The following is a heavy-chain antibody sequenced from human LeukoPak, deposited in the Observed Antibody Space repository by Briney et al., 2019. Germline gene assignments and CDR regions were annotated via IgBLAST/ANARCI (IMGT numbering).Heavy chain of an antibody. CDR3: ARDLPQWLATGNGAFDI. D-gene: IGHD6-19*01. V-gene: IGHV3-21*01. CDR1: GFTFSSYS. J-gene: IGHJ3*02. Sequence: GGSLRLSCAASGFTFSSYSMNWVRQAPGKGLEWVSSISSSSSYIYYADSVKGRFTISRDNAKNSLYLQMNSLRAEDTAVYYCARDLPQWLATGNGAFDIWGQGTMVTVSS. CDR2: ISSSSSYI.